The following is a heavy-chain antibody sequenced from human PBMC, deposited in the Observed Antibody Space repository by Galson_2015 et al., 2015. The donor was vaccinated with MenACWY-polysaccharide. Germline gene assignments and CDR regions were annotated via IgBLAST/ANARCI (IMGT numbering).Heavy chain of an antibody. V-gene: IGHV3-23*01. D-gene: IGHD6-6*01. Sequence: SLRLSCAASGFTFSSYAMSWVHQAPGKGPEWVSAISDSGGTTFYADSVKGRFTISRDNSKNTLFLQMISLRVEDTAVYYCAKAHIAARPDRRMVYYYMDVWGKGTMVTVSS. CDR3: AKAHIAARPDRRMVYYYMDV. J-gene: IGHJ6*03. CDR2: ISDSGGTT. CDR1: GFTFSSYA.